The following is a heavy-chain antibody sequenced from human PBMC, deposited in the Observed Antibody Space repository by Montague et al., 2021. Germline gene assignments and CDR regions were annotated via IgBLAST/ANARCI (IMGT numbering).Heavy chain of an antibody. V-gene: IGHV4-39*02. J-gene: IGHJ4*02. CDR2: IYSRGKS. CDR1: GGSINIGTYY. CDR3: ARRTEYPVPCELETDN. D-gene: IGHD2/OR15-2a*01. Sequence: SETLSLTCTVSGGSINIGTYYWGWFRQPPGKGLVWIGYIYSRGKSSYTPSLKSRVAISLDNSRNHFSLRLTSVTAADTAIYFCARRTEYPVPCELETDNWGQGTLVIVSS.